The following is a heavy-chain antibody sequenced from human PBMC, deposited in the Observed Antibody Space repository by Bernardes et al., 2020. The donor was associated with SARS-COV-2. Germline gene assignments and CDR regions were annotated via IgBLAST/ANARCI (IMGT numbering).Heavy chain of an antibody. CDR1: GVSMPSSSYY. CDR3: ASSPYNWNYHFDY. D-gene: IGHD1-7*01. V-gene: IGHV4-39*01. J-gene: IGHJ4*02. CDR2: IYYSGSI. Sequence: SETLSLTCTVSGVSMPSSSYYWGWIRQPPGKGLEWIGTIYYSGSIYYSPSLKSRITLSVDPSRNQFSLRLKSVTAADTAMYYCASSPYNWNYHFDYWGQGALAAVTS.